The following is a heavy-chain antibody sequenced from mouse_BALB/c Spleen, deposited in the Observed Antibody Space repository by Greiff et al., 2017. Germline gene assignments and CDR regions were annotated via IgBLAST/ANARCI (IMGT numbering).Heavy chain of an antibody. Sequence: EVKLMESGGGLVQPGGSLKLSCAASGFTFSSYGMSWVRQTPDKRLELVATINSNGGSTYYPDSVKGRFTISRDNAKNTLYLQMSSLKSEDTAMYYCARVGGAGYFDVWGAGTTVTVSS. V-gene: IGHV5-6-3*01. CDR3: ARVGGAGYFDV. J-gene: IGHJ1*01. CDR1: GFTFSSYG. CDR2: INSNGGST.